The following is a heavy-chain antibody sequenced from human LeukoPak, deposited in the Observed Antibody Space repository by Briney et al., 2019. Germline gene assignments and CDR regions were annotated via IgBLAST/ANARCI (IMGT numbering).Heavy chain of an antibody. D-gene: IGHD3-10*01. CDR3: AGEQLWFGELLPLDY. J-gene: IGHJ4*02. Sequence: SETLSLTCTVSGGSISSYYWSWIRQPAGKGLEWIGRIYTSGSTNYNPSLKSRVTMSVDTSKNQFSLKLSSVTAADTAVYYCAGEQLWFGELLPLDYWGQGTLVTVSS. CDR1: GGSISSYY. CDR2: IYTSGST. V-gene: IGHV4-4*07.